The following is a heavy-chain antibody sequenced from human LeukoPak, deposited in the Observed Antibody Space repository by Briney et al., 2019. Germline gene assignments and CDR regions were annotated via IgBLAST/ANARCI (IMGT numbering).Heavy chain of an antibody. CDR1: GFTFSSYS. J-gene: IGHJ4*02. Sequence: PGGSLRLSCAASGFTFSSYSMNWVRQAPGKGLEWVSSISSSSSYIYYADSVKGRFTISRDNAKNSLYLQMNSLRAEDTAVYYCARDLGIAAAGTFHIDYWGQGTLVTVSS. V-gene: IGHV3-21*01. CDR3: ARDLGIAAAGTFHIDY. CDR2: ISSSSSYI. D-gene: IGHD6-13*01.